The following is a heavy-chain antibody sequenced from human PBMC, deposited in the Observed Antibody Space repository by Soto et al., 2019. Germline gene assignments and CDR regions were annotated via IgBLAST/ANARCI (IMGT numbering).Heavy chain of an antibody. J-gene: IGHJ6*02. Sequence: SETLSLTCAVSGGSISSSNWWSWVRQPPGKGLEWIGEIYHSGSTNYNPSLKSRVTLSVDKSKNQFSLKLSSVTAADTAVYYCAREIEYSSSSTYGMDVWGQGTTVTVSS. CDR3: AREIEYSSSSTYGMDV. V-gene: IGHV4-4*02. D-gene: IGHD6-6*01. CDR2: IYHSGST. CDR1: GGSISSSNW.